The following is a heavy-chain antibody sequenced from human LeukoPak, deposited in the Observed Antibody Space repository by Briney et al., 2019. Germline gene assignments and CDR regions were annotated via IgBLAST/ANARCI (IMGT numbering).Heavy chain of an antibody. CDR2: INHSGST. V-gene: IGHV4-34*01. CDR1: GGSFSGYY. Sequence: SETLSLTCAVYGGSFSGYYWSWIRQPPGKGLERIGEINHSGSTNYNPSLKSRVTISVDTSKNQFSLKLSSVTAADTAVYYCARDAKLGIRTYFDYWGQGTLVTVSS. J-gene: IGHJ4*02. CDR3: ARDAKLGIRTYFDY. D-gene: IGHD7-27*01.